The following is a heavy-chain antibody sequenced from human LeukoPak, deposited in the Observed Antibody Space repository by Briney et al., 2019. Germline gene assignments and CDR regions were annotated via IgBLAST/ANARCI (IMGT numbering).Heavy chain of an antibody. CDR3: ARVRCSSTSGPMRGAFDI. J-gene: IGHJ3*02. V-gene: IGHV4-59*01. Sequence: SETLSLTCTVSGGSISSYYWNWIRQPPGKGLEWIGYIYYSGSTNYNPSLKSQITISVDTSKNQFSLQLSSVTAADTAVYYCARVRCSSTSGPMRGAFDIWGQGTVVTVSS. CDR1: GGSISSYY. D-gene: IGHD2-2*01. CDR2: IYYSGST.